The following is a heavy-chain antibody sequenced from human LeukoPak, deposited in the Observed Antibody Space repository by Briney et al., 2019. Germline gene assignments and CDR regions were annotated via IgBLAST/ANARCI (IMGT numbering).Heavy chain of an antibody. CDR3: ARDVVSFQTVTVPFDI. CDR2: IYYSGST. CDR1: GGSISSSCYY. V-gene: IGHV4-39*07. Sequence: SETLSLTCTVSGGSISSSCYYWGWIRQPPGKGLEWIGSIYYSGSTYYNPSLKSRLTISVDTSKNQFSLKLNSVTAADTAVYYCARDVVSFQTVTVPFDIWGQGTMVTVSS. D-gene: IGHD4-17*01. J-gene: IGHJ3*02.